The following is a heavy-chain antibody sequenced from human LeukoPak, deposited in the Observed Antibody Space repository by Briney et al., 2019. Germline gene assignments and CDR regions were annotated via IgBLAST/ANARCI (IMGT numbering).Heavy chain of an antibody. Sequence: PSETLSLTCTVSGGSISSYYWSWIRQPPGRGLEWIGYIYYSGSTNYNPSLKSRVTISVDTSKNQFSLKLSSVTAADTAVYYCARAGYSSSNFDYWGQGTLVTSPQ. CDR3: ARAGYSSSNFDY. CDR1: GGSISSYY. J-gene: IGHJ4*02. V-gene: IGHV4-59*01. D-gene: IGHD6-13*01. CDR2: IYYSGST.